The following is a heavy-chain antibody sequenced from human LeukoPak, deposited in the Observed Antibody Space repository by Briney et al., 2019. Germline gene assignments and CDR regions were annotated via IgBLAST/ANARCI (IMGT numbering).Heavy chain of an antibody. CDR1: GFTFLSYG. Sequence: GGSLRLSCAASGFTFLSYGMHWVRQAPGKGLEWVAVISYDGSNKYYADSVKGRFTISRDNSKNTLYLQMNSLRAEDTAVYYCAKDYYDRSGTDYWGQGTLVTVSS. V-gene: IGHV3-30*18. J-gene: IGHJ4*02. D-gene: IGHD3-22*01. CDR2: ISYDGSNK. CDR3: AKDYYDRSGTDY.